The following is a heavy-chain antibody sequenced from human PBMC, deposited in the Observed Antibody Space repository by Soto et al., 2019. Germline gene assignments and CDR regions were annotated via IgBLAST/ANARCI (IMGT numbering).Heavy chain of an antibody. D-gene: IGHD4-17*01. CDR1: GYTFTNYD. V-gene: IGHV1-8*01. J-gene: IGHJ4*02. CDR2: TNPKSGYT. Sequence: QVQLVQSGAEVKKPGASVKVSCKTSGYTFTNYDINWVRQATGQGLEWMGWTNPKSGYTGSAQKFQGRVTMDRDASIRTAYMELHSLTSEDTAVYYSARPAGDLDCWGQGPLIPVSS. CDR3: ARPAGDLDC.